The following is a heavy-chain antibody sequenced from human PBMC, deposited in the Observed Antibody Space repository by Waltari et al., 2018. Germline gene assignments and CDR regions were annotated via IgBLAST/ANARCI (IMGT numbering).Heavy chain of an antibody. CDR2: IIPIFGTA. CDR1: GGTFSSYA. Sequence: QVQLVQSGAAVKKPGSSVKVYCKASGGTFSSYAISWVRQAPGQGLEWMGVIIPIFGTANYAQKFQGRVTITTDESTSTAYMELSSLRSEDTAVYYCARGAAMVTRWYFDLWGRGTLVTVSS. D-gene: IGHD5-18*01. CDR3: ARGAAMVTRWYFDL. V-gene: IGHV1-69*05. J-gene: IGHJ2*01.